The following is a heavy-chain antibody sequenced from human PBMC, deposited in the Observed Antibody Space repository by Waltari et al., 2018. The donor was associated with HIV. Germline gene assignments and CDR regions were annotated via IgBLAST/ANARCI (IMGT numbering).Heavy chain of an antibody. J-gene: IGHJ4*02. CDR3: ARAGFDYDSSGYSPLDY. CDR2: IYYSGST. D-gene: IGHD3-22*01. Sequence: QVQLQESGPGLVKPSETLSLTCTVSGGSISSYYWSWIRQPPGKGLEWIGYIYYSGSTNYNPSLKSRVTISVDTSKNQFSLKLSSVTAADTAVYYCARAGFDYDSSGYSPLDYWGQGTLVTVSS. CDR1: GGSISSYY. V-gene: IGHV4-59*01.